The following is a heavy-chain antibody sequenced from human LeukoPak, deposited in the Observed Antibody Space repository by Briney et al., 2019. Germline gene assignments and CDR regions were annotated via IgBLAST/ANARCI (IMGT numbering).Heavy chain of an antibody. CDR2: ISGSGGST. CDR1: GFTFSSYA. J-gene: IGHJ3*02. V-gene: IGHV3-23*01. D-gene: IGHD3-22*01. CDR3: AKDLYYYDSSGYPRTAAFDI. Sequence: PGGSLRLSCAASGFTFSSYAMSWVRQAPGKGLERVSAISGSGGSTYYADSVKGRFTISRDNSKNTLYLQMNSLRAEDTAVYYCAKDLYYYDSSGYPRTAAFDIWGQGTMVTVSS.